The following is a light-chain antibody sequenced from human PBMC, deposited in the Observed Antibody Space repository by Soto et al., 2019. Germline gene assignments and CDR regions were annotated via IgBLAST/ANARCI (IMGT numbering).Light chain of an antibody. J-gene: IGKJ1*01. CDR2: LGS. Sequence: DIVMTQSPLSLPVTAGEPASISCRSSQSLLNTNGYNYLDWYLQKPGQSPQLLIYLGSTRASGVPDRFSGSGSGTDFTLTISRVEAEDVGFYYCMQALQAPLTFXQGTKADIK. V-gene: IGKV2-28*01. CDR3: MQALQAPLT. CDR1: QSLLNTNGYNY.